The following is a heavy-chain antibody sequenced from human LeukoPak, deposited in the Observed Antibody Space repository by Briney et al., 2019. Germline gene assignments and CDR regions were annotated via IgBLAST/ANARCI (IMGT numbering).Heavy chain of an antibody. CDR3: ARWDTDGLDY. D-gene: IGHD5-18*01. CDR2: IYYSGST. V-gene: IGHV4-59*01. Sequence: SETLSLTCTVSGGSISSYYWSWIRQPPGKGLEWIGYIYYSGSTNYNPSLKSRVTISVDTSKNQFSLKLSSVTAADTAVYYCARWDTDGLDYWGQGTLVTVSS. CDR1: GGSISSYY. J-gene: IGHJ4*02.